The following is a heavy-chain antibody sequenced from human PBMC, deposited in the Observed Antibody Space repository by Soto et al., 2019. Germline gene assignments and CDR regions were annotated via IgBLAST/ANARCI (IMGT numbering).Heavy chain of an antibody. Sequence: ASVKVSCKASGYTFTSYAMHWVRQAPGQRLEWMGWINADNGNTKYSQKFQGRVTMTTDTSTSTAYMELRSLRSDDTAVYYCARDAAGELLLRYFDWSPFDYWGQGTLVTVSS. CDR1: GYTFTSYA. V-gene: IGHV1-3*01. CDR2: INADNGNT. CDR3: ARDAAGELLLRYFDWSPFDY. D-gene: IGHD3-9*01. J-gene: IGHJ4*02.